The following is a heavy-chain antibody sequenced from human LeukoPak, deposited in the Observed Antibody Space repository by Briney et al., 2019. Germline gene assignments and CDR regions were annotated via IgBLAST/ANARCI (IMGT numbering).Heavy chain of an antibody. Sequence: AGGSLRLSCAASGFTFSNHWMSRVRQAPGKGLEWVANIKQDGSEKYYVDSLKGRFTISRDNAKNSLYLQMNSLRAEDTAVYYCARIAAAGFDCWGQGTLVTVSS. CDR1: GFTFSNHW. CDR3: ARIAAAGFDC. J-gene: IGHJ5*01. V-gene: IGHV3-7*03. D-gene: IGHD6-13*01. CDR2: IKQDGSEK.